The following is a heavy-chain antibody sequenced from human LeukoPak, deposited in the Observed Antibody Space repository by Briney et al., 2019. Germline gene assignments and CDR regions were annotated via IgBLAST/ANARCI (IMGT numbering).Heavy chain of an antibody. D-gene: IGHD6-19*01. Sequence: ASVKVSCKASGYTFTSYGISWVRQAPGQGLEWMGWISAYNGNTNYAQKLQGRVTMTTDTSTSTAYMELRSLRSDDTAVYYCARWDIEIAVAAMRDAFDIWGQGTMVASLQ. CDR1: GYTFTSYG. V-gene: IGHV1-18*01. J-gene: IGHJ3*02. CDR3: ARWDIEIAVAAMRDAFDI. CDR2: ISAYNGNT.